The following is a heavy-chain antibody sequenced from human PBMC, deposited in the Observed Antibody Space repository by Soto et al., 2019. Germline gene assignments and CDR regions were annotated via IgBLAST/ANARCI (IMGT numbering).Heavy chain of an antibody. CDR1: GFTFSTYA. Sequence: EVQLLESGGGLVQPGGSLRLSCAASGFTFSTYAMSWVRQAPGKGLEWVSDISGSGGSTYYADSVKGRFTISRDNSKNTLYLQMNSLRAEDTAVYYCAKASDSSGYRLYFDYWGQGTLVTVSS. J-gene: IGHJ4*02. V-gene: IGHV3-23*01. CDR3: AKASDSSGYRLYFDY. D-gene: IGHD3-22*01. CDR2: ISGSGGST.